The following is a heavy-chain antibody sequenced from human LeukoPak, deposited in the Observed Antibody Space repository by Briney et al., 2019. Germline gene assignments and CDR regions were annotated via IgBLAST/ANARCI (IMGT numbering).Heavy chain of an antibody. D-gene: IGHD4-23*01. J-gene: IGHJ4*02. CDR3: ARGGGYGGNFDY. Sequence: PSETLSLTCTVYGGSFSGYYWSWIRQPPGKGLEWIGEINHSGSTNYNPSLKSRVTISVGTSKNQFSLKLSSVTAADTAVYYCARGGGYGGNFDYWGQGTLVTVSS. CDR2: INHSGST. CDR1: GGSFSGYY. V-gene: IGHV4-34*01.